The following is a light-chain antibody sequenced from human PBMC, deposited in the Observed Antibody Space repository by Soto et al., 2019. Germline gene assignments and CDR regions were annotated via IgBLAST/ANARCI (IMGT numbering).Light chain of an antibody. Sequence: DIQMTQSPSSLSASVGDRVTITCRASQSIDNYLNWYQQKPGKAPKLLIYAASSLQSGVPSRFSGSGSGTDFTLTISSLQPEDFATYYCQQSYSTPRFTFGPGTKVDIK. CDR3: QQSYSTPRFT. CDR1: QSIDNY. V-gene: IGKV1-39*01. CDR2: AAS. J-gene: IGKJ3*01.